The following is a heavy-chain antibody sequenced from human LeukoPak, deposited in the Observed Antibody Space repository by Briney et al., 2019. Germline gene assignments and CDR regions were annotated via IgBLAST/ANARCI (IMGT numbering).Heavy chain of an antibody. J-gene: IGHJ5*02. V-gene: IGHV4-59*01. CDR3: ARARGSSGWYWFDP. D-gene: IGHD6-19*01. CDR2: IYYSGST. CDR1: GGSISSYY. Sequence: SETLSHTCTVSGGSISSYYWSWIRQPPGKGLEWIGYIYYSGSTNYNPSLKSRVTISVDTSKNQFSLKLSSVTAADTAVYYCARARGSSGWYWFDPWGQGTLVTVSS.